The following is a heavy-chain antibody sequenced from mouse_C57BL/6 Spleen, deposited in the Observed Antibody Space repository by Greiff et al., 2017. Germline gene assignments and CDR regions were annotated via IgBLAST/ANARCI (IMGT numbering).Heavy chain of an antibody. D-gene: IGHD2-3*01. J-gene: IGHJ4*01. V-gene: IGHV5-9*01. Sequence: DVHLVESGGGLVKPGGSLKLSCAASGFTFSSYTMSWVRQTPEKRLEWVATISGGGGNTYYPDSVKGRFTISRDNAKNTLYLQMSSLRSEDTALYYCARHGWMEAMDYWGQGTSVTVSS. CDR1: GFTFSSYT. CDR3: ARHGWMEAMDY. CDR2: ISGGGGNT.